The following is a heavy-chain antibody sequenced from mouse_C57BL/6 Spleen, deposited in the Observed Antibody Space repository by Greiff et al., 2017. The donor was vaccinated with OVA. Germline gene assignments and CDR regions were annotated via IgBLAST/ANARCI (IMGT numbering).Heavy chain of an antibody. CDR3: ARHYGRGDYFDY. Sequence: QVQLKQPGAELVKPGASVKLSCKASGYTFTSYWMQWVKQRPGQGLEWIGEIDPSDSYTNYNQKFKGKATLTVDTSSSTAYMQLSSLTSEDSAVYYCARHYGRGDYFDYWGQGTTLTVSS. D-gene: IGHD1-1*01. J-gene: IGHJ2*01. CDR2: IDPSDSYT. V-gene: IGHV1-50*01. CDR1: GYTFTSYW.